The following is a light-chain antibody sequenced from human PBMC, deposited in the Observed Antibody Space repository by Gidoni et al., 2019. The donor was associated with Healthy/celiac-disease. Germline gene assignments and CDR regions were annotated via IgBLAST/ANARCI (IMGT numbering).Light chain of an antibody. CDR2: DAS. J-gene: IGKJ4*01. V-gene: IGKV3-11*01. Sequence: EIVLTQSPATLPLSPGERATLSCRDSQRVSSYLAWYQQKPGQAPRLLIYDASNRATGIPARFSGSGSGTDFTLTISSLEPEDFAVYYCQQRSNWPPLTFGGGTKVEIK. CDR3: QQRSNWPPLT. CDR1: QRVSSY.